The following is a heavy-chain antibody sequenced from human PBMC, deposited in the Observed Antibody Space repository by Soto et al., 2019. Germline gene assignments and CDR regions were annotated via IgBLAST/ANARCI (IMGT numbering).Heavy chain of an antibody. CDR1: GYTFTSYA. CDR2: INAGNGNT. V-gene: IGHV1-3*01. CDR3: ARAGATYLANYYYGMDV. D-gene: IGHD1-26*01. Sequence: QVQLVQSGAEVKKPGASVKVSFKASGYTFTSYAMHWVRQAPGQRLEWMGWINAGNGNTKYSQKFQGRVTITRDTSASTAYMELSSLRSEDTAVYYCARAGATYLANYYYGMDVWGQGTTVTVSS. J-gene: IGHJ6*02.